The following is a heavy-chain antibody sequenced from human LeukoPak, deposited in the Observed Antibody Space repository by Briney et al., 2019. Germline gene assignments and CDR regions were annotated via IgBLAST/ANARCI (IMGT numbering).Heavy chain of an antibody. J-gene: IGHJ3*02. Sequence: GGSLRLSCAASGFTFRSYSMNWVRQAPGQGLGWVSSINSDSNYIYYADSVQGRFTISRDNAKNSLYLQMNSLRAEDTAVYYCAVAYYYGSGDAFDIWGQGTKVTVSS. V-gene: IGHV3-21*01. CDR2: INSDSNYI. D-gene: IGHD3-10*01. CDR3: AVAYYYGSGDAFDI. CDR1: GFTFRSYS.